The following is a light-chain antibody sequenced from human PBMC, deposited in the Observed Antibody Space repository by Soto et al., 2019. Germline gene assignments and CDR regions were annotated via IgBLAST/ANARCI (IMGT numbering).Light chain of an antibody. V-gene: IGKV1-33*01. CDR3: QQGHSFPLT. J-gene: IGKJ4*01. CDR1: QDISKY. CDR2: DAS. Sequence: DIQMTQSPSSLSASVGDRITITFQASQDISKYLNWYQHKPGKAPKLLIYDASNFETGVPSRFSGSGSGTEFTFTISSLQPEDIATYYCQQGHSFPLTFGGGTKVDIK.